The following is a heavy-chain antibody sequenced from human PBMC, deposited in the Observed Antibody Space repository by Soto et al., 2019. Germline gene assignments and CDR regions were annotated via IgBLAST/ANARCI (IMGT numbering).Heavy chain of an antibody. CDR3: ARERYVDTALYGMDV. V-gene: IGHV4-30-4*01. D-gene: IGHD5-18*01. CDR2: IYYSGST. CDR1: GGSISSGDYY. J-gene: IGHJ6*02. Sequence: SETLSLTCTVSGGSISSGDYYWSWIRQPPGKGLEWIGYIYYSGSTYYNPSLKSRVTISVDTSKNQFSLKLSSVTAADTAVYYCARERYVDTALYGMDVWGQGTTVTAP.